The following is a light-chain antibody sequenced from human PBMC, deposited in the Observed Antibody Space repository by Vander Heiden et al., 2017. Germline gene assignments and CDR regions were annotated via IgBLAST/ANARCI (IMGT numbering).Light chain of an antibody. V-gene: IGKV1-33*01. CDR1: QDISNY. J-gene: IGKJ2*01. Sequence: DIQMTQSPSSLPASVADRVTITCQASQDISNYLNWYQQKPGKAPKLLIYDASNLETGVPSRFSGSGSGTDFTFTISSLQPEDIATYYCQQYDNHPYTFGQGTKLEIK. CDR3: QQYDNHPYT. CDR2: DAS.